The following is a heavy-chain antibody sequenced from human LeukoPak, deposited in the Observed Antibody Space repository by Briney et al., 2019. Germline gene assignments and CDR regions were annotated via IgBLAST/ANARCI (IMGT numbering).Heavy chain of an antibody. D-gene: IGHD3-10*01. V-gene: IGHV4-61*02. Sequence: PSQTLSLTCTVSGGSISSGSYYGSWIRQPAGKGLEWTGRIYTSGRTNYNPSLKSRVNISVDTSKNQYSLKLGSVTAADTAVYYCARTYGAGLHFDYWGQGTLVTVFS. CDR3: ARTYGAGLHFDY. J-gene: IGHJ4*02. CDR2: IYTSGRT. CDR1: GGSISSGSYY.